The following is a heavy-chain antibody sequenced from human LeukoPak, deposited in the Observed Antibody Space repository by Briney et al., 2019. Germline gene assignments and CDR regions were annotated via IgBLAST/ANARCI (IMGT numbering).Heavy chain of an antibody. J-gene: IGHJ4*02. Sequence: GGSLRLSCAASGFNFGDYGMSWVRQAPGKGLEWVSGINWNGGSTGYADSVKGRFTISRDNTKNSLYLQMNSLRAEDTALYYCARATYYYDSSGYYPHWGQGTLVPVSS. V-gene: IGHV3-20*04. D-gene: IGHD3-22*01. CDR1: GFNFGDYG. CDR3: ARATYYYDSSGYYPH. CDR2: INWNGGST.